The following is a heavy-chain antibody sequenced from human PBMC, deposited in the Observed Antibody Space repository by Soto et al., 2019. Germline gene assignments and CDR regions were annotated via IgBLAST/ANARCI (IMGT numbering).Heavy chain of an antibody. V-gene: IGHV4-34*01. J-gene: IGHJ6*02. CDR1: GGSFSGYY. Sequence: SETLSLTCAVYGGSFSGYYWSWIRQPPGKGLEWIGEINSIGNTNYNPSLKSGVTISADTSKNQFSLNLISVTAADTAVYYCRRSSRYSTDVWGQGITVTVS. CDR3: RRSSRYSTDV. D-gene: IGHD6-19*01. CDR2: INSIGNT.